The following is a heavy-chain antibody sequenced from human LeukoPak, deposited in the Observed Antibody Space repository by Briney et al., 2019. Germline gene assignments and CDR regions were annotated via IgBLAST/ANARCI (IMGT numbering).Heavy chain of an antibody. V-gene: IGHV3-74*01. D-gene: IGHD1-26*01. CDR1: GFTSTSYW. CDR2: INTDGSST. CDR3: ASGSYGRPFDY. J-gene: IGHJ4*02. Sequence: PGGSLRLSCAASGFTSTSYWMHWVRQAPGKGLVWVSRINTDGSSTSYADSVRGRFTISRDNAKNTLCLQLNSLRAEDTAVYYCASGSYGRPFDYWGQGTLVTDSS.